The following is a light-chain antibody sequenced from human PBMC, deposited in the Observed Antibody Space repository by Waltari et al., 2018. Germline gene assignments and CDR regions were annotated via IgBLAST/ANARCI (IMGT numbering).Light chain of an antibody. CDR3: QQYINYYT. J-gene: IGKJ2*01. Sequence: EIVMTQSPATLSVSPGEGATLSCRASQSVGGSLAWYQQKPGQAPRLLIYGASTRATGIPARFSGSGSGTEITLTISSLQSEDFAVYYCQQYINYYTFGQGTKLEIK. CDR2: GAS. V-gene: IGKV3-15*01. CDR1: QSVGGS.